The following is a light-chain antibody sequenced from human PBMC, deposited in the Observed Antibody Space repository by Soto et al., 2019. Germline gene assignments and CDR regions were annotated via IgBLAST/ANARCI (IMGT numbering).Light chain of an antibody. CDR2: GNS. CDR1: SSNIGAGYD. Sequence: QSVLTQPPSVSGAPGQRVTISCTGSSSNIGAGYDVHWYQQLPGTAPKLLISGNSNRPSGVPDRFSGSKSGTSASLAITGLQAEDGADYYCQSYDRSLSGWVFGGGTKVTVL. CDR3: QSYDRSLSGWV. J-gene: IGLJ3*02. V-gene: IGLV1-40*01.